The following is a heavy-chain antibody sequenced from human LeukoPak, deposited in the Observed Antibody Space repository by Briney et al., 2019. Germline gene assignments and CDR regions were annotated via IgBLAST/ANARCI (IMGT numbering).Heavy chain of an antibody. J-gene: IGHJ5*02. Sequence: SETLSLTCAVSGDSINSFYWSWIRQPPGKGLEWIGYVFHTGDTNSNPSLKSRVTISVDTSKNQFSLKLSSVTAADTAVYYCASQTTNWFDPWGQGTLVTVSS. CDR3: ASQTTNWFDP. V-gene: IGHV4-59*12. CDR1: GDSINSFY. CDR2: VFHTGDT. D-gene: IGHD2/OR15-2a*01.